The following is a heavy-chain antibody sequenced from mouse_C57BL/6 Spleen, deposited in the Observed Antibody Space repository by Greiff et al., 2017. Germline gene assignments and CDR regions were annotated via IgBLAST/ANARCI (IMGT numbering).Heavy chain of an antibody. D-gene: IGHD1-2*01. CDR3: ARNYGDYFDY. CDR2: IDPSDSYT. J-gene: IGHJ2*01. Sequence: VQLQQPGAELVMPGASVKLSCKASGYTFTSYWMHWVKQRPGQGLEWIGEIDPSDSYTNYNQKFKGKSTLTVDKSSSTAYMQLSSLTSDDSAVYYCARNYGDYFDYWGQGTTLTGSS. V-gene: IGHV1-69*01. CDR1: GYTFTSYW.